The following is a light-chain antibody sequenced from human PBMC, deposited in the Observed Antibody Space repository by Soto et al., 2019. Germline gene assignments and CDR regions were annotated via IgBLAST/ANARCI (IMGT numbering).Light chain of an antibody. CDR1: SSNIGNNA. CDR2: YDD. J-gene: IGLJ2*01. V-gene: IGLV1-36*01. CDR3: AAWDDSLNGPV. Sequence: QSVVTQPPSVSEAPRQRGTISCSGSSSNIGNNAVNWYQQLPGKAPKLLIYYDDLLPSGVSDRFSGSKSGTSASLAISGLQSEDEADYYCAAWDDSLNGPVFGGGTKLTVL.